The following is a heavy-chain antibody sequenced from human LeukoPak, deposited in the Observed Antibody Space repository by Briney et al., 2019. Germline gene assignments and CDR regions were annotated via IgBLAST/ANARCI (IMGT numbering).Heavy chain of an antibody. Sequence: PGGSLRLSCEVSGFIFSDCGMHWVRQAPGKGLEWVSFIWSDGKNAFYSDSAKGRFTISRDNFRNTLHLQMDSLRLDDSGVYYCGKDPGATARGFHLDVWGKGTTVAVST. J-gene: IGHJ6*04. D-gene: IGHD1-1*01. CDR2: IWSDGKNA. CDR3: GKDPGATARGFHLDV. V-gene: IGHV3-30*02. CDR1: GFIFSDCG.